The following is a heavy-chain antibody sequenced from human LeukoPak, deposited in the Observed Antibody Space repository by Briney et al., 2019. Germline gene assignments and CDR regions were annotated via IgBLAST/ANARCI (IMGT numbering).Heavy chain of an antibody. Sequence: PSETLSLTCAVYGGSFSGYYWSWIRQPPGKGLEWIGEINHSGSTNYNPSLKSRVTIPVDTSKNQFSLKLSSVTAADTAVYYCARYSAAAASYFDYWGQGTLVTVSS. CDR1: GGSFSGYY. CDR3: ARYSAAAASYFDY. D-gene: IGHD6-13*01. V-gene: IGHV4-34*01. CDR2: INHSGST. J-gene: IGHJ4*02.